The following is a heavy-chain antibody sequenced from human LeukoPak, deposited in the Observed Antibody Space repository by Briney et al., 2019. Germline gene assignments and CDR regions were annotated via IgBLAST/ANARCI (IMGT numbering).Heavy chain of an antibody. CDR1: GYTFTGYY. CDR3: ASTWGYRYGQLDY. D-gene: IGHD5-18*01. V-gene: IGHV1-2*06. J-gene: IGHJ4*02. Sequence: ASVKVSCTASGYTFTGYYMHWVRQAPGQGLEWMGRINPNSGGTNYAQKFQGRVTMTRDTSISTAYMELSRLRSDDTAVYYCASTWGYRYGQLDYWGQGTLVTVSS. CDR2: INPNSGGT.